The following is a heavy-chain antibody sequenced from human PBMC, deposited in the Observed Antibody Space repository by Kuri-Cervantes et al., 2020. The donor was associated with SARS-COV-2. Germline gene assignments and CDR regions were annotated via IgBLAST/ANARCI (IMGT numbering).Heavy chain of an antibody. Sequence: ASVKVSCKASGYTFTGYYMHWVRQAPGRGLEWMGWINPNSGGTNYAQKFQGRVTMTRDTSISTAYMELSRLRSDDTAVYYCARQGPRSGSKRHDAFDIWGQGTMVTVSS. V-gene: IGHV1-2*02. CDR2: INPNSGGT. D-gene: IGHD1-26*01. J-gene: IGHJ3*02. CDR3: ARQGPRSGSKRHDAFDI. CDR1: GYTFTGYY.